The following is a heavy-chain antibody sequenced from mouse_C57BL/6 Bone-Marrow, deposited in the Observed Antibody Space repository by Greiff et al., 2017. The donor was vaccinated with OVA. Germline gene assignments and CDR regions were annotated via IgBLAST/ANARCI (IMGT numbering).Heavy chain of an antibody. Sequence: EVQLQQSGAELVRPGASVKLSCTASGFNIKDDYMHWVKQRPEQGLEWIGWIDPENGDTEYASKFQGKATITADTSSNTAYLQLSSLTSEDTAVYYCTTDGYDCAYWGQGTLVTVSA. CDR2: IDPENGDT. V-gene: IGHV14-4*01. D-gene: IGHD2-2*01. J-gene: IGHJ3*01. CDR3: TTDGYDCAY. CDR1: GFNIKDDY.